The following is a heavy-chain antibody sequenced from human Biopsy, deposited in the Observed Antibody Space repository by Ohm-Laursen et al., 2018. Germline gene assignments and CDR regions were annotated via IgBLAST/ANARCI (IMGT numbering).Heavy chain of an antibody. Sequence: SLRLSCAASGFTFSSYYMSWVRLAPGKGLEWVANINQDGSVKNYVDSVKGRFTISRDNAENSMYLQMSSLRSKDTAVYYCARSLWPEDYWGQGTLVTVSS. CDR3: ARSLWPEDY. J-gene: IGHJ4*02. CDR2: INQDGSVK. D-gene: IGHD2-21*01. CDR1: GFTFSSYY. V-gene: IGHV3-7*01.